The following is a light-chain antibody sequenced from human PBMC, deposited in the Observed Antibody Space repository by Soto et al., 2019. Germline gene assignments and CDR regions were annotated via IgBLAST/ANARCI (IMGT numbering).Light chain of an antibody. V-gene: IGKV2-28*01. CDR2: LGS. Sequence: DLVMTQSPLSLPVTPGEPASISCKSSQSLLHSNGYNYLDWYLQKPGQSPQLLIYLGSNRASGVPDRFSGSGSGTDFTLKISRVEAEDVGVYYCMQALPIPYTFGQGTKLEI. J-gene: IGKJ2*01. CDR3: MQALPIPYT. CDR1: QSLLHSNGYNY.